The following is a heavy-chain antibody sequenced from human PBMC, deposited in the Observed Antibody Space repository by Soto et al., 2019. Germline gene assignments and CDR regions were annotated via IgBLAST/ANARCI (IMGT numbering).Heavy chain of an antibody. CDR3: AKNLKYTSSALDY. J-gene: IGHJ4*02. Sequence: GGSLRLSCAVSGSTFSSHSMTWVRQAAGKGLEWVSGISGSAGDTYYADSVKGRFTIPRDNSKNTLYLQMNSLRAEDTAIYYCAKNLKYTSSALDYWGQGTLVIVSS. D-gene: IGHD6-13*01. CDR2: ISGSAGDT. V-gene: IGHV3-23*01. CDR1: GSTFSSHS.